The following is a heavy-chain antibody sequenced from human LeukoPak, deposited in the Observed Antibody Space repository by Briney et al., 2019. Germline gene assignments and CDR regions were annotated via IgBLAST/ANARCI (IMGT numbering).Heavy chain of an antibody. V-gene: IGHV3-30*04. CDR2: ISYDGSNK. D-gene: IGHD6-13*01. CDR1: GFTFSSYA. J-gene: IGHJ6*04. CDR3: AKDQQQLVLIPAYYGMDV. Sequence: GGSLRLSCAASGFTFSSYAMHWVRQAPGKGLEWVAVISYDGSNKYYADSVKGRFTISRDNSKNTLYLQMNSLRAEDTAVYYCAKDQQQLVLIPAYYGMDVWGKGTTVTVSS.